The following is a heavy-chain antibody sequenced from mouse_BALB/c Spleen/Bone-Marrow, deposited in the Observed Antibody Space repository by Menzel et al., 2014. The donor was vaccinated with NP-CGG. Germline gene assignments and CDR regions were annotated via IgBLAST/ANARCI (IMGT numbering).Heavy chain of an antibody. D-gene: IGHD1-1*01. V-gene: IGHV3-1*02. Sequence: EVKLQESGPDLVKPSQSLSLPCTVTGYSITSGYSCHWIRQFPGNKLERMVYMHYSGSTNYNPSLKSRISITRDTSKNQFFLQLNSVTPEDTATYYCATYYYGSTYNFDYWGQGTTLTVSS. J-gene: IGHJ2*01. CDR2: MHYSGST. CDR3: ATYYYGSTYNFDY. CDR1: GYSITSGYS.